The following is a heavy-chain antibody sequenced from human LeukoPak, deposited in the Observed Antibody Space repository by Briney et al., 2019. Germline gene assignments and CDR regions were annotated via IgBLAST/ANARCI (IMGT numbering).Heavy chain of an antibody. D-gene: IGHD5-24*01. CDR2: INPNSGGT. Sequence: ASVKVSCKASGYTFTGYYMHWVRQAPGQGLEWMGWINPNSGGTNYAQKFQGRVTMTRDTSISTAYMELSRLRSDDTAVYYCAREEMATMTGDYWGQGTLVTVSS. CDR1: GYTFTGYY. J-gene: IGHJ4*02. CDR3: AREEMATMTGDY. V-gene: IGHV1-2*02.